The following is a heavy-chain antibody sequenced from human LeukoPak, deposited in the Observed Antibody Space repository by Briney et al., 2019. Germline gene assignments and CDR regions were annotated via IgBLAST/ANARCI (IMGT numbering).Heavy chain of an antibody. V-gene: IGHV3-48*02. CDR3: ARGAFDILTGYYDY. CDR1: GFTFSSYA. Sequence: GGSLRLSCAASGFTFSSYAMTWVRQAPGKGLEWISYISSSSSTIYYADSVKGRFTISRDNAKNSLYLQMNSLRDEDTAVYYCARGAFDILTGYYDYWGQGTLVTVSS. CDR2: ISSSSSTI. D-gene: IGHD3-9*01. J-gene: IGHJ4*02.